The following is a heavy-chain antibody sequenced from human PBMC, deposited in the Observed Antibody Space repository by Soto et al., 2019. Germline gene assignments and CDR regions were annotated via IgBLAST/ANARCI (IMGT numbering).Heavy chain of an antibody. CDR3: ARGFGDIVGASNGFFFDY. CDR1: GYSFTSYW. J-gene: IGHJ4*02. V-gene: IGHV5-51*03. Sequence: GKSLKISCKGSGYSFTSYWIGWVRQMPWKGLEWMGIIYPGDSDTRYSPSFQGQVTISANKSISTAYLQWSSLKASDTAMYYCARGFGDIVGASNGFFFDYWGQGTLVTVSS. D-gene: IGHD1-26*01. CDR2: IYPGDSDT.